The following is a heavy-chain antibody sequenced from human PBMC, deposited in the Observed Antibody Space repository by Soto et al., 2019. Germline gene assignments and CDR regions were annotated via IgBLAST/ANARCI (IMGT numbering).Heavy chain of an antibody. V-gene: IGHV1-46*01. CDR3: ARDHNSMVRGVIIIPSNWFDP. CDR1: GYTFTSYY. J-gene: IGHJ5*02. Sequence: ASVKVSCKASGYTFTSYYMHWVRQAPGQGLEWMGIINPSGGSTSYAQKFQGRVTMTRDTSTSTVYMELSSLRSEDTAVYYCARDHNSMVRGVIIIPSNWFDPRGQGTLVTVSS. CDR2: INPSGGST. D-gene: IGHD3-10*01.